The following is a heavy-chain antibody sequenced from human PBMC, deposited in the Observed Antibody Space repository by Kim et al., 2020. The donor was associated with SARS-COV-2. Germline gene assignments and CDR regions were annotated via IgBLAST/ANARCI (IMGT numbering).Heavy chain of an antibody. D-gene: IGHD3-3*01. Sequence: APVKGRFTISRDDSKNTLYMQMTSLKTEDTAVYYCTTDQVDYDFWSGYFCWGQGTLVTVSS. V-gene: IGHV3-15*01. J-gene: IGHJ4*02. CDR3: TTDQVDYDFWSGYFC.